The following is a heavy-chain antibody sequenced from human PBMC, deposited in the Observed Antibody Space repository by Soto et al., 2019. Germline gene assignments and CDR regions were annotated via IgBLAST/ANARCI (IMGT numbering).Heavy chain of an antibody. CDR3: ARDADYGGYDAFDI. J-gene: IGHJ3*02. V-gene: IGHV1-69*12. CDR1: GGTFSSYA. CDR2: IIPIFGTA. Sequence: QVQLVQSGAAVEKPGSSVKVSCKASGGTFSSYAISWVRQAPGQGLEWMGGIIPIFGTANYAQKFQGRVTITADESTSTAYMELSSLRSEDTAVYYCARDADYGGYDAFDIWGQGTMVTVSS. D-gene: IGHD4-17*01.